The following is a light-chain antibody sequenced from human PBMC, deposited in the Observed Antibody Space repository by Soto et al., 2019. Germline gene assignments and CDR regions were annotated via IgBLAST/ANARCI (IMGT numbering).Light chain of an antibody. J-gene: IGKJ1*01. Sequence: EIVLTQSAGTLSLSPGERATLSCRASQTVSGSYLVWFQQKPRQAPRLLIYDASTRAAGVPDRFSGSGSGTDFSLTINRLEPEDFAVYYCQHYGSSPWTFGQGTKVEIK. V-gene: IGKV3-20*01. CDR1: QTVSGSY. CDR3: QHYGSSPWT. CDR2: DAS.